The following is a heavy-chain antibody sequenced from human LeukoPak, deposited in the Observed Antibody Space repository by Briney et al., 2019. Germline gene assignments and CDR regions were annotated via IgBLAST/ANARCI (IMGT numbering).Heavy chain of an antibody. CDR2: ISPNSGDT. V-gene: IGHV1-2*02. D-gene: IGHD3-22*01. Sequence: ASVKVSCKASGYTFTCYYMHWVRQAPGQGLEWMGWISPNSGDTNYAQKFQGRVTMTRDTSISTAYMELSRLRSDDTAVYYCARAKVYDNSGGDVFDIWGQGTMVTVSS. J-gene: IGHJ3*02. CDR3: ARAKVYDNSGGDVFDI. CDR1: GYTFTCYY.